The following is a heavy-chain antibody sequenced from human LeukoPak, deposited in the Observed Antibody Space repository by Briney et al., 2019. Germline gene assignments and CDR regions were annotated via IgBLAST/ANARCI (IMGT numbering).Heavy chain of an antibody. J-gene: IGHJ6*02. D-gene: IGHD2-15*01. CDR1: GFTFSSYS. V-gene: IGHV3-21*01. CDR3: ARQGGCSGGSCYHYYYYGMDV. Sequence: GGSLRLSCAASGFTFSSYSMNWVRQAPGKGLEWVSSISSSSSYIYYADSLKGRFTISRDNAKNSLYLQMNSLRAEDTAVYYCARQGGCSGGSCYHYYYYGMDVWGQGTTVTVSS. CDR2: ISSSSSYI.